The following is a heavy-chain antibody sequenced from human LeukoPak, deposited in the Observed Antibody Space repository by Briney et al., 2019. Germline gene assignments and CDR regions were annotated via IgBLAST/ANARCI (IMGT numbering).Heavy chain of an antibody. J-gene: IGHJ3*02. Sequence: ASVKVSCKASGYTFTSYAMHWVRQAPGQRLEWMGWINAGNGNTKYSQKFQGRVTITRDTSASTAYMELSSLRSEDTAVYYCARGCGDLYGSGRGMVAFDIWGQGTMVTVSS. CDR1: GYTFTSYA. CDR3: ARGCGDLYGSGRGMVAFDI. D-gene: IGHD3-10*01. CDR2: INAGNGNT. V-gene: IGHV1-3*01.